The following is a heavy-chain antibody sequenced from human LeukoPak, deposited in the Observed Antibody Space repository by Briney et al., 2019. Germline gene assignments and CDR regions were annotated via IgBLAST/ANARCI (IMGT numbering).Heavy chain of an antibody. CDR3: ARDYYDSSGYRSDY. V-gene: IGHV3-9*01. D-gene: IGHD3-22*01. J-gene: IGHJ4*02. Sequence: GGSLRLSCAASGFTFDDYAMHWVRQAPGKGLEWVSGISWNSGSIGYADSVKGRFTISRDNAKNSLYLQMNNLRVEDTAVYHCARDYYDSSGYRSDYWGQGTLVTVSS. CDR2: ISWNSGSI. CDR1: GFTFDDYA.